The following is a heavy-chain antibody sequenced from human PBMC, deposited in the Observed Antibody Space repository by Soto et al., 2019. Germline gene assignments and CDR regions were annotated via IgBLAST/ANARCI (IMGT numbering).Heavy chain of an antibody. CDR1: GFTFSSYA. CDR3: AKGSRFSLDPKIAALRSGERLAGVY. CDR2: ISGSGGST. V-gene: IGHV3-23*01. D-gene: IGHD6-6*01. J-gene: IGHJ4*02. Sequence: QPGGSLRLSCAASGFTFSSYAMSWVRQAPGKGLEWVSAISGSGGSTYYADSVKGRFTISRDNSKNTLYLQMNSLRAEDTAVYYCAKGSRFSLDPKIAALRSGERLAGVYWGQGTLVTVSS.